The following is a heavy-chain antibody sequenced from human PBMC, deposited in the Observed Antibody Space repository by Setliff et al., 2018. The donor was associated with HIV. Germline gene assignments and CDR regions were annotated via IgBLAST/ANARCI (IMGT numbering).Heavy chain of an antibody. V-gene: IGHV1-46*01. Sequence: GASVKVSCKASGYTFSDYYLHWARQAPGQGLEWMGRINPSGGSTSYAQKFQGRVTLTRDTSASTAYMELSSLRSEDTAVYYCARKGSGSSFDFAYWGQGTLVTVSS. CDR2: INPSGGST. D-gene: IGHD3-10*01. J-gene: IGHJ4*02. CDR3: ARKGSGSSFDFAY. CDR1: GYTFSDYY.